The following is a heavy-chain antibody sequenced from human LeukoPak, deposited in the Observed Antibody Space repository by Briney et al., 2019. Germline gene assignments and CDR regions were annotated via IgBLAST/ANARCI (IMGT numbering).Heavy chain of an antibody. CDR3: ARSGELQQYDY. V-gene: IGHV4-30-2*01. Sequence: SETLSLTCAVSGGSISSGGYSWSWIRQPPGKGLEWIGYIYHSGSTYYNPSLKSRVTISVDRSKNQISLKLSSVTAADTAVYYCARSGELQQYDYWGQGTLVTVSS. CDR1: GGSISSGGYS. J-gene: IGHJ4*02. D-gene: IGHD1-7*01. CDR2: IYHSGST.